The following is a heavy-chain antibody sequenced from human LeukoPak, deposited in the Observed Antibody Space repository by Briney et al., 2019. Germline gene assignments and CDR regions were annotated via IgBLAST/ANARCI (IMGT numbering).Heavy chain of an antibody. CDR3: AKVWGVEVPAANPYPTDY. V-gene: IGHV3-33*06. Sequence: PGGSLRLSCAASGFTFSSYGMHWVRQAPGKGLEWVAVIWYDGSNKYYADSVKGRFTISRDNSKNTLYLQMNSLRAEDTAVYYCAKVWGVEVPAANPYPTDYWGQGTLVTVSS. D-gene: IGHD2-2*01. CDR2: IWYDGSNK. J-gene: IGHJ4*02. CDR1: GFTFSSYG.